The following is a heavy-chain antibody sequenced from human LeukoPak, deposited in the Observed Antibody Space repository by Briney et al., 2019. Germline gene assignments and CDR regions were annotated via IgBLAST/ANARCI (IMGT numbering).Heavy chain of an antibody. CDR1: GDSLRKSTFY. V-gene: IGHV4-39*07. CDR2: IYYSGGA. Sequence: SETLSLTCTVSGDSLRKSTFYWVWIRQPPGKGLEWIGSIYYSGGADYNPSLQSRVTISVDTSKNEFSLKLSSVTAADTAVYYCARGDIRSSGWYTSPSFDYWGQGTLVTVSS. D-gene: IGHD6-19*01. J-gene: IGHJ4*02. CDR3: ARGDIRSSGWYTSPSFDY.